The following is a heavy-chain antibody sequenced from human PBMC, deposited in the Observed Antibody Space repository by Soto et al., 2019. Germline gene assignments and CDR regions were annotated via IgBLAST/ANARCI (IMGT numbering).Heavy chain of an antibody. CDR2: IIPIFGTA. V-gene: IGHV1-69*06. Sequence: SVKVSCKASGGTFSSYAISWVRQAPGQGLEWMGGIIPIFGTANYAQKFQGRVTITADKSTSTAYMELSSLRSEDTAVYYCAGASITIFGVAYPRFDYWGQGTLVTVSS. J-gene: IGHJ4*02. CDR3: AGASITIFGVAYPRFDY. CDR1: GGTFSSYA. D-gene: IGHD3-3*01.